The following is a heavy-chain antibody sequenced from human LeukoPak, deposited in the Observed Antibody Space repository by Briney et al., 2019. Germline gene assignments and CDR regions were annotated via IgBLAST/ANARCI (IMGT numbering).Heavy chain of an antibody. V-gene: IGHV4-59*01. D-gene: IGHD4-17*01. CDR1: GGSISSYY. CDR2: IYYSGST. CDR3: ARGGRVTVTNAEYFQH. J-gene: IGHJ1*01. Sequence: SETLSLTCTVSGGSISSYYWSRIRQPPGKGLEWIGYIYYSGSTNYNPSLKSRVTISVDTSKNQFSLKLSSVTAADTAVYYCARGGRVTVTNAEYFQHWGQGTLVTVSS.